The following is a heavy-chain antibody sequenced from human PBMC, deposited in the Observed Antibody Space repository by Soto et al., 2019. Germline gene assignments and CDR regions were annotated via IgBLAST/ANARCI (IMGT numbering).Heavy chain of an antibody. Sequence: SETLSLTCTVSGGSISSGNYYWSWIRQPPGKGLEWIGFISYSGTTHYSASLRSRVSISVDTSKNQFSLDLSSVTAADTAVYYCATMGTPVKGLYYFDYCGQGTLATVS. CDR3: ATMGTPVKGLYYFDY. J-gene: IGHJ4*02. D-gene: IGHD4-17*01. V-gene: IGHV4-30-4*01. CDR1: GGSISSGNYY. CDR2: ISYSGTT.